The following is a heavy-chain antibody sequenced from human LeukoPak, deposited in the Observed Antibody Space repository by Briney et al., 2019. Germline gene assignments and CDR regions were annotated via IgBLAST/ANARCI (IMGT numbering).Heavy chain of an antibody. J-gene: IGHJ3*02. CDR3: ARTPNTMIVVDLGDGNAFDM. D-gene: IGHD3-22*01. Sequence: ASVKVSCKTSGHTFSCYYVHWVRQAPGQGLEWMGRINPNSGGTNSAPKFQGRVTMTRDRSLTTAYMELSSLRSDDTAVYYCARTPNTMIVVDLGDGNAFDMWGKGTMVTVSA. V-gene: IGHV1-2*06. CDR2: INPNSGGT. CDR1: GHTFSCYY.